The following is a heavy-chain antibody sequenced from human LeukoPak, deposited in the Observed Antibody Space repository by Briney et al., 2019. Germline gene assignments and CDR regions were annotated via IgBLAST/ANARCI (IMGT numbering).Heavy chain of an antibody. V-gene: IGHV4-34*01. CDR2: INSSETT. D-gene: IGHD2-2*02. J-gene: IGHJ3*02. CDR1: GGSFSGYY. CDR3: AREFSLPHCSSTSCYTLRAAFDI. Sequence: SETLSLTCAVYGGSFSGYYWSWIPPPPGQGLVWSGEINSSETTNYNPSLKSRVTISVDTSKNQFSLKLSSVTAADTAVYYCAREFSLPHCSSTSCYTLRAAFDIWGQGTMVTVSS.